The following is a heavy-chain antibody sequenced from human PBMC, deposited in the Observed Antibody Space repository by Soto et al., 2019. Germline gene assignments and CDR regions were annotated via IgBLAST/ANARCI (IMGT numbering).Heavy chain of an antibody. J-gene: IGHJ5*02. CDR1: GFTFSNAW. CDR3: TTWTVVVVAAPSFRVP. CDR2: IKSKTDGGTT. Sequence: GGSLRLSCAASGFTFSNAWMNWVRQAPGKGLEWVGRIKSKTDGGTTDYAAPVKGRFTISRDDSKNTLYLQMNSLKTEDTAVYYCTTWTVVVVAAPSFRVPWGQGTLVTVSS. V-gene: IGHV3-15*07. D-gene: IGHD2-15*01.